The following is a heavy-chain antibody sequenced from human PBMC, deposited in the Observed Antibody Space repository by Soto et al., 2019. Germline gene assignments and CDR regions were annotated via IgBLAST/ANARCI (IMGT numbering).Heavy chain of an antibody. Sequence: SETLSLTCTVSGGSISSYYWSWIRQPPGKGLEWIGYIYYSGSTNYNPSLKSRVTISVDTSKNQFSLTLSSVTAADTAVYYCARVGVWGNIAAPLGAFDIWGQGTMVT. D-gene: IGHD6-6*01. J-gene: IGHJ3*02. V-gene: IGHV4-59*01. CDR3: ARVGVWGNIAAPLGAFDI. CDR1: GGSISSYY. CDR2: IYYSGST.